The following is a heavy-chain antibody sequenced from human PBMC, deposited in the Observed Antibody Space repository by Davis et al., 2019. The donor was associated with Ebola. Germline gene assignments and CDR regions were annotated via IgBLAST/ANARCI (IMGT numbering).Heavy chain of an antibody. Sequence: SETLSLTCTVSGGSISSYYWSWIRHPPGKGLEWIGYIYYSGSTNYNPSLKSRVTISVDTSKNQFSLKLSSVTAADTAVYYCARYTPHSYYGSGSYYNDYGMDVWCPGTTVTVSS. CDR2: IYYSGST. CDR1: GGSISSYY. CDR3: ARYTPHSYYGSGSYYNDYGMDV. V-gene: IGHV4-59*01. J-gene: IGHJ6*02. D-gene: IGHD3-10*01.